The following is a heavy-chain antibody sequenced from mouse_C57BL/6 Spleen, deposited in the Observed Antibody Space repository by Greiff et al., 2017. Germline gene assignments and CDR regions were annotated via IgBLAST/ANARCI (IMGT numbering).Heavy chain of an antibody. V-gene: IGHV5-6*01. Sequence: EVHLVESGGDLVKPGGSLKLSCAASGFTFSSYGMSWVRQTPDKRLEWVATISSGGSYTYYPDSVKGRFTISRDNAKNTLYLQMSSLKSEDTAMYYCAREATMITTDWYFDVWGTGTTVTVSS. CDR3: AREATMITTDWYFDV. CDR1: GFTFSSYG. D-gene: IGHD2-4*01. CDR2: ISSGGSYT. J-gene: IGHJ1*03.